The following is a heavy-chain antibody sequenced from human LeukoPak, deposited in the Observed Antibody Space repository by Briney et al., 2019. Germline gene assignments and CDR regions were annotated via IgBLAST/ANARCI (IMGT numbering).Heavy chain of an antibody. V-gene: IGHV3-33*01. CDR1: GFTFSSYG. Sequence: GGSLRLSCAASGFTFSSYGMHWVRQAPGKGLEWVAVIWYDGSNKYYADSVKGRFTISRDNSKNTLYLQMNSLRAEDTAVYYCARDGGYYDFCFDPWGQGTLVTVSS. CDR2: IWYDGSNK. CDR3: ARDGGYYDFCFDP. J-gene: IGHJ5*02. D-gene: IGHD3-3*01.